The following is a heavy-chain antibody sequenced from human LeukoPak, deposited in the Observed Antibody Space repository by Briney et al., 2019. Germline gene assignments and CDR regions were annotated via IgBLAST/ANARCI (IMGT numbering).Heavy chain of an antibody. Sequence: ASVKVSCKASGDTFTSYAMNWGRQAPGQGREWRGRIIPILGIANYAQKFQGRVTITADKSTSTAYMELSSLRSEDTAVYYCARFSKYYYGSAAMDVWGQGTTVTVSS. J-gene: IGHJ6*02. D-gene: IGHD3-10*01. V-gene: IGHV1-69*04. CDR1: GDTFTSYA. CDR2: IIPILGIA. CDR3: ARFSKYYYGSAAMDV.